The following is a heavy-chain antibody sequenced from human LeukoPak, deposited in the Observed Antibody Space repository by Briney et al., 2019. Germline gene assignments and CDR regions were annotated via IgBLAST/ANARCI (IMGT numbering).Heavy chain of an antibody. J-gene: IGHJ4*02. Sequence: GGSLRLSCAASGFTLSSYAMSWVRQAPGKGLEWVSAISGSGGSTYYADSVKGRLTISRDNSKNTLYLQMNSLRAEDTAVYYCAKTARGVYYFDYWGQGTLVTVSS. CDR3: AKTARGVYYFDY. V-gene: IGHV3-23*01. D-gene: IGHD3-10*01. CDR2: ISGSGGST. CDR1: GFTLSSYA.